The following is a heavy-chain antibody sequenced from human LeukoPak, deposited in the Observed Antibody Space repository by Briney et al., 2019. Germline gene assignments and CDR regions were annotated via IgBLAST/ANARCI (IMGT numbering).Heavy chain of an antibody. V-gene: IGHV3-66*01. J-gene: IGHJ4*02. CDR2: IYSGGST. CDR3: ARGYSGHDSQTPFDY. Sequence: PGGSLRLSCAASGFTVSSNYMSWVRQAPGKGLEWVSVIYSGGSTYYADSVKGRFTISRDNSKNTLYLQMNSLRAEDTAVYYCARGYSGHDSQTPFDYWGQETLVTVSS. CDR1: GFTVSSNY. D-gene: IGHD5-12*01.